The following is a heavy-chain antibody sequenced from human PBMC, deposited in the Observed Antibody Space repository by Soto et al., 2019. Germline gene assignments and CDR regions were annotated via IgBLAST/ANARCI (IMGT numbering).Heavy chain of an antibody. J-gene: IGHJ5*02. V-gene: IGHV6-1*01. CDR1: GDSVSSNSAA. Sequence: SQTLSLTCAISGDSVSSNSAAWNWIRQSPSRGLEWLGRTHYGSKWYNDYAVSVKSRITINADTSKNQFSLQLNSVTPEDTAVYFCAKGDNLGPKTGYAFDPWGQGIRVTASA. CDR3: AKGDNLGPKTGYAFDP. CDR2: THYGSKWYN. D-gene: IGHD5-12*01.